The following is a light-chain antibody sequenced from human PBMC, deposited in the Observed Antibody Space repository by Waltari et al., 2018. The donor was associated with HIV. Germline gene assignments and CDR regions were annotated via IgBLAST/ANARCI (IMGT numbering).Light chain of an antibody. Sequence: QSVLTQPPSVSAAPGQKVTISCSGSSSNIGKNFVSWYKQPPGAAPKPLIYDNNTRPSGMPDRFAGSKSGTSATLGITGLRTGDEADYYCGTWDSSLSGVVFGGGTKLTVL. CDR2: DNN. CDR1: SSNIGKNF. J-gene: IGLJ2*01. V-gene: IGLV1-51*01. CDR3: GTWDSSLSGVV.